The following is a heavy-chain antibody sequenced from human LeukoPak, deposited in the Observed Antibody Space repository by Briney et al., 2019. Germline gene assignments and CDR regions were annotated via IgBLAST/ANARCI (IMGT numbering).Heavy chain of an antibody. D-gene: IGHD3-16*01. CDR3: VRGGGSFDS. V-gene: IGHV3-7*04. CDR1: GFTFSGFW. Sequence: PGGSLRLSCAASGFTFSGFWMSWVRQAPTKGLEWVANIKYDRSDKRYVDSVKGRFTVSRDNANNSLYLQMNSLRAEDTAVYYCVRGGGSFDSWGQGTLVTVSS. CDR2: IKYDRSDK. J-gene: IGHJ4*02.